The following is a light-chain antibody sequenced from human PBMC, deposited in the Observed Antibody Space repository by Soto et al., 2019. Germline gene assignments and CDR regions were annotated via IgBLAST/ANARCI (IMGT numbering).Light chain of an antibody. Sequence: EIVLTQSPGSLSLSPGEISNLSCPASQSVSSSYLAWYQQKPGQAPRLLIYGASSRATGIPDRFSGTGSGTDFTLTISSLQPQDIATYYCQHFANLPMTFGQGTRLEIK. V-gene: IGKV3-20*01. CDR3: QHFANLPMT. CDR2: GAS. J-gene: IGKJ5*01. CDR1: QSVSSSY.